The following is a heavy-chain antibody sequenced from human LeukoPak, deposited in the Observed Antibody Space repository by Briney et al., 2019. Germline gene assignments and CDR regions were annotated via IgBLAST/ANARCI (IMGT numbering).Heavy chain of an antibody. CDR2: IYYSGST. J-gene: IGHJ6*03. CDR3: ARTFVDYDFWSGGPYYYYMDV. Sequence: SETLSLTCTVSGGSISSGSYYWGWIRQPPGKGLEWIGSIYYSGSTYYNPSLKSRVTISVDTSKNQFSLKLSSVTAADTAVYYCARTFVDYDFWSGGPYYYYMDVWGKGTTVTVSS. CDR1: GGSISSGSYY. D-gene: IGHD3-3*01. V-gene: IGHV4-39*07.